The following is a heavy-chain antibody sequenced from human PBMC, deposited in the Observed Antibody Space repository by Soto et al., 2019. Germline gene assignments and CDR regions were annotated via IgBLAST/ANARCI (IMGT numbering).Heavy chain of an antibody. CDR2: IKPDGSER. V-gene: IGHV3-7*01. Sequence: RRLSCAASGFYFSTYWMSWVRQAPGKGLEWVANIKPDGSERRYVDSVRGRFTISRDNARNSLYLQMNSLSADDTAVYYCAGASERYWGQGTLVTVSS. J-gene: IGHJ4*02. CDR1: GFYFSTYW. D-gene: IGHD3-16*01. CDR3: AGASERY.